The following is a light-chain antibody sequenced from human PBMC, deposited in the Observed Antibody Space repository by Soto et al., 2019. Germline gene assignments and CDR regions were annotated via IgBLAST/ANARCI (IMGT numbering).Light chain of an antibody. CDR2: EVS. CDR3: SSFTSINTWV. V-gene: IGLV2-14*01. Sequence: QSALTQPASVSGSPGQSITISCTGTSSDVGGYNYVSWYQQHPGKAPKLMIYEVSNRPSGVSNRFFGSKSGNTASLTISGLQTEDEADYYCSSFTSINTWVFDGGTKVTVL. J-gene: IGLJ3*02. CDR1: SSDVGGYNY.